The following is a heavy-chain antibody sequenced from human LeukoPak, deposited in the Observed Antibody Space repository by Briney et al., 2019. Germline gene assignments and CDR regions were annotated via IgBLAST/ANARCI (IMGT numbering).Heavy chain of an antibody. CDR1: GGTFSIYA. D-gene: IGHD5-12*01. Sequence: GSSVTVSFKASGGTFSIYAISWVRQAPGQGLEWMGGIIPIFGTANYAQKFQGRVTITADESTSTAYMELSSLRSEDTAVYYCARSPVTATIHLDYWGQGTLVTVSS. V-gene: IGHV1-69*01. CDR2: IIPIFGTA. CDR3: ARSPVTATIHLDY. J-gene: IGHJ4*02.